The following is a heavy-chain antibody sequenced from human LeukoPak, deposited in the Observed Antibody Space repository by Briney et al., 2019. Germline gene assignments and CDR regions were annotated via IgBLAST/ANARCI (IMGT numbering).Heavy chain of an antibody. Sequence: GGSLRLSCAASGFTFSSYGMHWVRQAPGKGLEWVAVISYDGSNKYYADSVKGRFTISRDNSKNTLYLQMNSLRAEDTAVYYCAKVRTPLRSSKVGYYFDYWGQGTLVTVSS. CDR3: AKVRTPLRSSKVGYYFDY. CDR1: GFTFSSYG. D-gene: IGHD4-17*01. CDR2: ISYDGSNK. V-gene: IGHV3-30*18. J-gene: IGHJ4*02.